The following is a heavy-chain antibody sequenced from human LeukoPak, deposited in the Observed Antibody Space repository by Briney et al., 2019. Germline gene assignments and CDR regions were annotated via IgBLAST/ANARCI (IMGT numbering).Heavy chain of an antibody. D-gene: IGHD2/OR15-2a*01. J-gene: IGHJ5*02. CDR3: ARNVGSMFNWFDP. CDR1: GFTFSSYA. Sequence: GGSLRLSCAASGFTFSSYAMHWVRQAPGKGLEWVAVISYDGSNKYYADSVKGRFTISRDNSRNTLYLQMNSLRAEDTAVYFCARNVGSMFNWFDPWGQGTLVTVSS. CDR2: ISYDGSNK. V-gene: IGHV3-30*04.